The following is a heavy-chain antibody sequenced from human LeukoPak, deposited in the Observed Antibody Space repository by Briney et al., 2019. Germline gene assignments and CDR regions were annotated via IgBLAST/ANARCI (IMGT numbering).Heavy chain of an antibody. D-gene: IGHD3-22*01. Sequence: GRSLRPSCAASGFTFSSYAMHWVRQAPGKGLEWVAVISYDGSNKYYADSVKGRFTISRDNSKNTLYLQMSSLRAEDTAVYYCARDPTMIVSLVDYWGQGTLVTVSS. CDR2: ISYDGSNK. CDR1: GFTFSSYA. CDR3: ARDPTMIVSLVDY. V-gene: IGHV3-30-3*01. J-gene: IGHJ4*02.